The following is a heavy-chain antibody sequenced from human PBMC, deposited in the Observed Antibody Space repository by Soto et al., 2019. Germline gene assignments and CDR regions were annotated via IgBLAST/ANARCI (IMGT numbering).Heavy chain of an antibody. Sequence: GESLKISCKGSGYSFTSYWIGWVRQMPGKGLEWMGIIYPGDSDTRYSPSFQGQVTISADKSISTAYLQWSSLKASDTAMYYCARLYDILTGYQYYFDYWGQGTLVTVSS. J-gene: IGHJ4*02. CDR1: GYSFTSYW. CDR2: IYPGDSDT. D-gene: IGHD3-9*01. CDR3: ARLYDILTGYQYYFDY. V-gene: IGHV5-51*03.